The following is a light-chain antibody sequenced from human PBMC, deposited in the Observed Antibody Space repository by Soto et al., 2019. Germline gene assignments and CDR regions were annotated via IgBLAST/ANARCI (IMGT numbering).Light chain of an antibody. CDR2: GAS. J-gene: IGKJ1*01. V-gene: IGKV3D-20*02. CDR1: QSVSSSY. Sequence: EIVLTQSPGTLSLSPGERATLSCRASQSVSSSYLAWYQQKTGQAPRLLIYGASSRATGIPDRFSGSGSGTDFTLTISSLEPEDFAVYYCQQRTDWWTFGQGTKVDIK. CDR3: QQRTDWWT.